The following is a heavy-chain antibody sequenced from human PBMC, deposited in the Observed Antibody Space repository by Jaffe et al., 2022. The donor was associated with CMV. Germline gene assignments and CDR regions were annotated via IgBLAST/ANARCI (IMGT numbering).Heavy chain of an antibody. J-gene: IGHJ6*02. CDR2: TYYRSKWYN. CDR1: GDSVSSNSAA. D-gene: IGHD3-10*01. Sequence: QVQLQQSGPGLVKPSQTLSLTCAISGDSVSSNSAAWNWIRQSPSRGLEWLGRTYYRSKWYNDYAVSVKSRITINPDTSKNQFSLQLNSVTPEDTAVYYCARDQAMVRGVIIGTHYYYGMDVWGQGTTVTVSS. V-gene: IGHV6-1*01. CDR3: ARDQAMVRGVIIGTHYYYGMDV.